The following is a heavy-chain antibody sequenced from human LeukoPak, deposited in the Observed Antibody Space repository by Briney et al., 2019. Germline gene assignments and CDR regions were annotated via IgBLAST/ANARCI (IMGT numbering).Heavy chain of an antibody. V-gene: IGHV4-59*08. Sequence: QPSETLSLTCTVSGGSISSYYWSWIRQPPGKGLEWIGYIYYSGGTNYNPSLKSRVTISVDTSKNQFSLKLSSVTAADTAAYYCARQPSNWSGYFPYYFDYWGQGTLVTVSS. D-gene: IGHD3-3*01. J-gene: IGHJ4*02. CDR1: GGSISSYY. CDR2: IYYSGGT. CDR3: ARQPSNWSGYFPYYFDY.